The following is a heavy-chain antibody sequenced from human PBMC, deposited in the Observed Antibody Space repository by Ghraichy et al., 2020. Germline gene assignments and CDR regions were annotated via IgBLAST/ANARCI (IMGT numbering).Heavy chain of an antibody. CDR1: GFTFSSYW. J-gene: IGHJ4*02. CDR3: ARGSSTRGDY. Sequence: GGSLRLSCAASGFTFSSYWMHWVRQAPGKGLVWVSRVISDGSSTNYADSVKGRFTISRDNAKNTLYLQMSSLRAEDTAVYYCARGSSTRGDYWGQGTLVTVSS. V-gene: IGHV3-74*01. CDR2: VISDGSST. D-gene: IGHD2-2*01.